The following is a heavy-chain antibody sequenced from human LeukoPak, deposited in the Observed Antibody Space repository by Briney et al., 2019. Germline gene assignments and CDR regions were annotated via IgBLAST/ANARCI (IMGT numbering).Heavy chain of an antibody. J-gene: IGHJ4*02. Sequence: PGGSLRLSCAASGFTVSSNYMNWVRQAPGKGLEWVSVIYSGGSTYYADSVKGRFTISRDNSKNTLYPQMNSLRPEDTAVYYCARDRGSYAWDYWGQGTLVTVSS. D-gene: IGHD5-12*01. CDR3: ARDRGSYAWDY. CDR2: IYSGGST. CDR1: GFTVSSNY. V-gene: IGHV3-66*02.